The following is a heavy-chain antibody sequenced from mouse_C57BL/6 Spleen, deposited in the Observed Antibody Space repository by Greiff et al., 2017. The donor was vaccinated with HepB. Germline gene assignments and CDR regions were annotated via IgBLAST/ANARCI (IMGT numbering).Heavy chain of an antibody. V-gene: IGHV14-4*01. CDR2: IDPENGDT. J-gene: IGHJ2*01. CDR3: TTYQLRDLDY. CDR1: GFNIKDDY. Sequence: EVQLQQSGAELVRPGASVKLSCTASGFNIKDDYMHWVKQRPEQGLEWIGWIDPENGDTEYASKFQGKATITADTSSNTAYLQLSSLTSEDTAVYYCTTYQLRDLDYWGQGTTLTVSS.